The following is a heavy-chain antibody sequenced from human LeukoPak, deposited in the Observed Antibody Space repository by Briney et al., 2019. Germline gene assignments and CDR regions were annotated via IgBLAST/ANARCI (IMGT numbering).Heavy chain of an antibody. CDR3: AKGPYSNYLYYFDH. V-gene: IGHV3-9*01. J-gene: IGHJ4*02. CDR2: ISWNSGSI. Sequence: GGSLRLSCAASGFTFDDYAMHWVRQAPGKGLEWVSGISWNSGSIGYADSVKGRFTISRDNAKNSLYLQMNSLRAEDTALYYCAKGPYSNYLYYFDHWGQGTLVTVSS. D-gene: IGHD4-11*01. CDR1: GFTFDDYA.